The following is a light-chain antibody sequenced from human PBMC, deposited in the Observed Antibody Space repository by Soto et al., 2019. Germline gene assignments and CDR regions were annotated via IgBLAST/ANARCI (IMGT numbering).Light chain of an antibody. J-gene: IGLJ1*01. CDR3: SSYTGSSTFV. Sequence: QSLLTQPASLSGSPGQSVTLPCTGTSRVVGGYDYVSWYQQLPGKAPKLLIYDVNNRPSGVSHRFSGSKSGNTASLTISGLQAEDEADYYCSSYTGSSTFVFGTGTKVTVL. CDR2: DVN. V-gene: IGLV2-14*01. CDR1: SRVVGGYDY.